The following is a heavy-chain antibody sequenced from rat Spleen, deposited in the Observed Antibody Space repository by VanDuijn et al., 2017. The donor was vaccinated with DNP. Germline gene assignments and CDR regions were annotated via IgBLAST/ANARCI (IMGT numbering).Heavy chain of an antibody. Sequence: EVQLVESGGGLVQPGRSMKLSCAASGFTFSNYYMAWVRQAPTRGLEWVASISSDGGNTYYRNSVKGRFTISRDNAKSTLYLQMDSLRSEDTATYYCARWYNYFDYWGQGVMVTVSS. D-gene: IGHD1-5*01. CDR2: ISSDGGNT. V-gene: IGHV5-25*01. CDR1: GFTFSNYY. J-gene: IGHJ2*01. CDR3: ARWYNYFDY.